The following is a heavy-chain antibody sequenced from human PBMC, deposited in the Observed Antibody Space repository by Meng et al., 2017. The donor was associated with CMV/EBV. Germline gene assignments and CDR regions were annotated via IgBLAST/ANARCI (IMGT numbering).Heavy chain of an antibody. CDR2: IKSNTDGGTT. V-gene: IGHV3-15*01. J-gene: IGHJ6*02. D-gene: IGHD3-9*01. Sequence: GGSLRLSCAASGFTFSNAWMSWVRQAPGKGLEWVGRIKSNTDGGTTDYASPVQGRFTISRDDSNNTLYLQMNSLKTEDTAVYYCTTTKTYYDILTGYYYYYYGMDVWGQGTTVTVSS. CDR3: TTTKTYYDILTGYYYYYYGMDV. CDR1: GFTFSNAW.